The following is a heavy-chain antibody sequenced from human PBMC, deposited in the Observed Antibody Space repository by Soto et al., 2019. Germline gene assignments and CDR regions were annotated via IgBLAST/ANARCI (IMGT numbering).Heavy chain of an antibody. V-gene: IGHV4-31*03. J-gene: IGHJ5*02. Sequence: SETLSLTCTVSGGSISSGGYYWSWIRQHPGKGLEWIGYIYYSGSTYYNPSLKSRVTISVDTSKNQISLKLRSVTAADTAVYYCVSSSSQYYGSGTKLNWFDPWGQGTLVTVSS. D-gene: IGHD3-10*01. CDR1: GGSISSGGYY. CDR2: IYYSGST. CDR3: VSSSSQYYGSGTKLNWFDP.